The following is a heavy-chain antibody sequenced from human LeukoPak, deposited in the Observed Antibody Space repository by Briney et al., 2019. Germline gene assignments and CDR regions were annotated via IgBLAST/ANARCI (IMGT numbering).Heavy chain of an antibody. V-gene: IGHV3-23*01. D-gene: IGHD4-17*01. J-gene: IGHJ4*02. Sequence: TGGSLRLSCTASGFTFSSYTMGWVRQAPGEGLEWLSAINGRGITYYAGSVKGRFTISRDNSENTLYLQMNSLTVDDTAVYFCAKERQTGDYFTSDYWGQGTLVTVSS. CDR1: GFTFSSYT. CDR3: AKERQTGDYFTSDY. CDR2: INGRGIT.